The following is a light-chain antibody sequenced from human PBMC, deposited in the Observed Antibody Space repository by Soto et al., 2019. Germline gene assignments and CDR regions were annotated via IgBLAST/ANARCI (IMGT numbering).Light chain of an antibody. CDR3: QQYNDNWT. V-gene: IGKV1-5*03. Sequence: DIQMTQYPSTLSASVGDRVTITCRASQSISSWLAWYQQKPGTDPKLLIYKASTLQSGVPSRFSGSGSGTEFTLTISSLQPDDSAIYYCQQYNDNWTFGQGTKVDIK. J-gene: IGKJ1*01. CDR2: KAS. CDR1: QSISSW.